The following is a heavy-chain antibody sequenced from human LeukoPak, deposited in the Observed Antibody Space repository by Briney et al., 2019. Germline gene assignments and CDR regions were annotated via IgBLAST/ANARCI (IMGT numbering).Heavy chain of an antibody. CDR2: ISASGGGT. CDR1: GLTFSSYA. Sequence: SGGSLRLSGAASGLTFSSYAMSWVGQVPGKGLEWVSTISASGGGTYYADSVKGRFTISRDSSENTLYLQMHSLRAEDTAVYYCAKDGRGPSMDVWGKGTTVTVSS. CDR3: AKDGRGPSMDV. J-gene: IGHJ6*03. V-gene: IGHV3-23*01.